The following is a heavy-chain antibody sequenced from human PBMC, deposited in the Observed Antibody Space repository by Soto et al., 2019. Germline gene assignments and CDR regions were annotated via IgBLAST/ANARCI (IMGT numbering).Heavy chain of an antibody. CDR3: ARVHSSVFDY. CDR2: ISFDANNK. Sequence: ESGGGVVQPGRSLRLSCAASGFTFSSYVMHWVRQAPGKGLEWVAVISFDANNKYYADSVKGRFTISRDNSKNTLYLQMNDLRPDDTAVYYCARVHSSVFDYWGQGTLVTVSS. V-gene: IGHV3-30-3*01. J-gene: IGHJ4*02. D-gene: IGHD6-19*01. CDR1: GFTFSSYV.